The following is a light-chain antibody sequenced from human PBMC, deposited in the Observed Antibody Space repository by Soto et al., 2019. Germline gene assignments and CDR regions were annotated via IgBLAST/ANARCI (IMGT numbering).Light chain of an antibody. Sequence: EVLFTQAPATLSFSPGERATLSCRASQSVTRSSLAWYQQKPGQSPRLLISGASSRATGIPDRFSGGGSGTDFIFNISSLEPEDFAMYYCLHYGTAQWTFGQGTKV. V-gene: IGKV3-20*01. CDR3: LHYGTAQWT. CDR2: GAS. J-gene: IGKJ1*01. CDR1: QSVTRSS.